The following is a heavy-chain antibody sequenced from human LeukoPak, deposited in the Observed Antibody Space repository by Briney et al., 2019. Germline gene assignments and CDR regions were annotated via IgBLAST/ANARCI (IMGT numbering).Heavy chain of an antibody. CDR2: VRFDGIEK. CDR1: GFTFSYYG. J-gene: IGHJ5*02. Sequence: GGSLRLSCAASGFTFSYYGMHWVRQAPGKGLEWVAFVRFDGIEKYYSESVKGRFTISKDTSRNTLFLQMNSLRLEDTAIYYCAKDLMRDRWFGESWGQGTLVTVSS. V-gene: IGHV3-30*02. D-gene: IGHD3-10*01. CDR3: AKDLMRDRWFGES.